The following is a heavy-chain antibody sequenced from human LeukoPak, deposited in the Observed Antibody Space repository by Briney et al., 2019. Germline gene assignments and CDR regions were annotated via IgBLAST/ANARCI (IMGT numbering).Heavy chain of an antibody. CDR2: INHSGST. CDR3: ARDSDYFGSGSHIDY. J-gene: IGHJ4*02. CDR1: GGSFSGYY. Sequence: PSETLSLTCAVYGGSFSGYYWSWIRQPPGKGLEWIGEINHSGSTNYNPSLKSRVSMSVDMSRNQVSLMLSSVTAADTAVYYCARDSDYFGSGSHIDYWGQGTLVSVSS. D-gene: IGHD3-10*01. V-gene: IGHV4-34*01.